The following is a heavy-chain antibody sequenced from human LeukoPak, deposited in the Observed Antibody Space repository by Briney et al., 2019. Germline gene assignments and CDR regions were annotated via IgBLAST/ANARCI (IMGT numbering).Heavy chain of an antibody. D-gene: IGHD2-2*02. Sequence: SETLSLTCTVSGGSISSYYWSWILQPPGKGLGWIGYIYYSGSTNYNPSLKSRVTISVDPSKNQFSLRLSSVTAADTAVYYCARRERYCSSTSCYSYFDYWGQGTLVTVSS. J-gene: IGHJ4*02. CDR2: IYYSGST. V-gene: IGHV4-59*01. CDR1: GGSISSYY. CDR3: ARRERYCSSTSCYSYFDY.